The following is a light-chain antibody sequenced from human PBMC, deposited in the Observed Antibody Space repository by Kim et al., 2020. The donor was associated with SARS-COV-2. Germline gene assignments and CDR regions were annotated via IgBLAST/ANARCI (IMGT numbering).Light chain of an antibody. CDR2: GAS. Sequence: VSPGERATVSCRASQSVTISLAWYQQKPGQPPRLLIYGASTRVAGIPARFSGSGSGTDFTLTITGVQSEDLAFYYCQQYTNWPLYSFGQGTKLEIK. CDR3: QQYTNWPLYS. J-gene: IGKJ2*03. V-gene: IGKV3-15*01. CDR1: QSVTIS.